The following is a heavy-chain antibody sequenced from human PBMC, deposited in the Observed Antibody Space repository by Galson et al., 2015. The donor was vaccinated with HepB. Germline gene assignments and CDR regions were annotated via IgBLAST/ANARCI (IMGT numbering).Heavy chain of an antibody. Sequence: SVKVSCKASGYTFTSYGISWVRQAPGQGLEWMGWISAYNGNTNYAQKLQGRVTMTTDTSTSTAYMELRSLRSDDTAVYYCARDLRDPGGYYDSSDNFDYWGQGTLVTVSS. J-gene: IGHJ4*02. D-gene: IGHD3-22*01. CDR1: GYTFTSYG. V-gene: IGHV1-18*04. CDR2: ISAYNGNT. CDR3: ARDLRDPGGYYDSSDNFDY.